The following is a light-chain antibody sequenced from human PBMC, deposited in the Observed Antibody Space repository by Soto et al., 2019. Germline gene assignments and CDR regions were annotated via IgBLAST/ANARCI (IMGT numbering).Light chain of an antibody. V-gene: IGKV3-20*01. CDR2: GAS. CDR3: QQYGSSRWT. Sequence: EIVLTQSPGTLSLSPGERATLSYRASQSVSSSYLAWYQQNRGQAPRLLIYGASSRATGIPDRFSGSGSGTDFTLTISRLEPEDFAVYYCQQYGSSRWTFGQGTKVEIK. J-gene: IGKJ1*01. CDR1: QSVSSSY.